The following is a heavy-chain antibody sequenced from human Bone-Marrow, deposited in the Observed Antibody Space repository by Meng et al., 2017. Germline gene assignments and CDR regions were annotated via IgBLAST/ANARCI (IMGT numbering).Heavy chain of an antibody. CDR3: ARDPPTSEWLASGGWFDP. J-gene: IGHJ5*02. CDR2: ITSSHAT. CDR1: GFTFTENS. V-gene: IGHV3-69-1*01. D-gene: IGHD6-19*01. Sequence: GESLKISCAASGFTFTENSMAWVRQAPGKGLQWVSAITSSHATFYAHSVKGRFTISRDNSKNTLYLQMNSLRAEDTAVYYCARDPPTSEWLASGGWFDPWGQGTLVTVSS.